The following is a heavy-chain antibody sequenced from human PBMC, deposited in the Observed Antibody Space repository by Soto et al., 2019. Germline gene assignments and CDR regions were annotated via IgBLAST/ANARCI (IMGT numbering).Heavy chain of an antibody. CDR1: GGAISSSSYY. Sequence: SETLSLTCTVSGGAISSSSYYWGWIRQPPGKGLEWIGSIYYSGSTYYNPSLKSRVTISVDTSKNQFSLKLSSVTAADTAVYYCARLVCSSTSCYTADPPYFDYRGKGTLVTVSS. D-gene: IGHD2-2*02. J-gene: IGHJ4*02. CDR3: ARLVCSSTSCYTADPPYFDY. CDR2: IYYSGST. V-gene: IGHV4-39*01.